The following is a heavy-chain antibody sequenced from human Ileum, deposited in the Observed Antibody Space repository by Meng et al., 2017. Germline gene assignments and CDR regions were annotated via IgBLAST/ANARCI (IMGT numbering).Heavy chain of an antibody. CDR2: IHYSGSR. CDR3: ARFYGSGTFEVHDY. CDR1: GGSVSSASYY. V-gene: IGHV4-61*01. D-gene: IGHD3-10*01. J-gene: IGHJ4*02. Sequence: QGQVEGLGPGLGRPSETLSLTCSGSGGSVSSASYYWSWIRQPPGKGLEGIGLIHYSGSRNYNPSLKSRVTMSVDTSKNQVSLRLTSVTAADTAVYYCARFYGSGTFEVHDYWGQGTLVTVSS.